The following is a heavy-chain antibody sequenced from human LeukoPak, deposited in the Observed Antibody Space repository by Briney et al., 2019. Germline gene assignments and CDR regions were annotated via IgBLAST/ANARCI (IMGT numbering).Heavy chain of an antibody. D-gene: IGHD3-10*01. V-gene: IGHV4-61*01. Sequence: SETLSLTCTVSGGSVSSGSSYWSWIRQPPGKGLEWIGYIYYSGSTNYNPSLKSRVTMSVDTSKNQFSLKLSSVTAADTAVYYCARELGSDYYGSGSPHYYGMDVWGQGTTVTVSS. CDR3: ARELGSDYYGSGSPHYYGMDV. CDR2: IYYSGST. J-gene: IGHJ6*02. CDR1: GGSVSSGSSY.